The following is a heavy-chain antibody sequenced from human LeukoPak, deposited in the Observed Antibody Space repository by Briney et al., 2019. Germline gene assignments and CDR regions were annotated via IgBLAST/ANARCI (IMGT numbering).Heavy chain of an antibody. CDR1: GFTFSNSA. Sequence: GGSLRLSCAGSGFTFSNSAMSWVRQAPGKGLEWVSAMSGSGGNTYYADSVKGRFTISRDKTKNTLYLQMNSLRAEDTAVYYCAKSSYYDASGYYREYYFDSWGQGTLVTVSS. CDR3: AKSSYYDASGYYREYYFDS. V-gene: IGHV3-23*01. CDR2: MSGSGGNT. J-gene: IGHJ4*02. D-gene: IGHD3-22*01.